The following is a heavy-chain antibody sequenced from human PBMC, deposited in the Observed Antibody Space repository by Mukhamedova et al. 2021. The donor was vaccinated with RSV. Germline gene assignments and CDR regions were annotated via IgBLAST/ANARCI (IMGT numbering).Heavy chain of an antibody. CDR3: ARHRGGGVGRFDI. J-gene: IGHJ3*02. V-gene: IGHV4-59*08. CDR2: GST. D-gene: IGHD1-26*01. Sequence: GSTNYNPSLKSRVTISLDTSKNQFSLNLNSVTAADTAMYYCARHRGGGVGRFDIWGQGTMV.